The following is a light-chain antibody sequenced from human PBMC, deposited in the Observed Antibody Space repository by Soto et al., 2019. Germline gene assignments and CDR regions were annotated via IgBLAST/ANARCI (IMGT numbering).Light chain of an antibody. CDR1: QNLNIN. CDR3: QQYKSWPLT. V-gene: IGKV3-15*01. CDR2: GAS. Sequence: EIVMTQSPATLSVSPGERATLSCRASQNLNINLAWYQQYPGQAPRLLIFGASTRATGIPVRFSGSGSGTEFTLTISSRQSEDFAVYYCQQYKSWPLTFGGGTKVEIK. J-gene: IGKJ4*01.